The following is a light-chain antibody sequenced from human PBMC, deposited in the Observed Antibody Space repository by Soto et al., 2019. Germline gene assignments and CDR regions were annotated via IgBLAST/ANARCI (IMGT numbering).Light chain of an antibody. CDR2: WAS. Sequence: DILMTQSPDSLAVSLGERATINCESSQSVLFTSNNKNYLAWYQQKPGQPPKLLLSWASARESGVPERFSGSGSGTLFTLSISSLQAEDVAVYYCQQYYTLPLTFGGGTKV. J-gene: IGKJ4*01. CDR3: QQYYTLPLT. CDR1: QSVLFTSNNKNY. V-gene: IGKV4-1*01.